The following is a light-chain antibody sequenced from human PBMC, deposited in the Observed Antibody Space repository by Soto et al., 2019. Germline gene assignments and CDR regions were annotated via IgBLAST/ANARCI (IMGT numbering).Light chain of an antibody. Sequence: QSVLTQPASVSGSPGQSITISCTGTSSDVGGYNYVSWYQQHPGNAPKLMIYEVSNRPSGVSNRFSGSKSGNTASLTISGLQAEDEADYYCSSYTSSSTLGVVFGGGTKLTVL. J-gene: IGLJ2*01. CDR1: SSDVGGYNY. CDR3: SSYTSSSTLGVV. CDR2: EVS. V-gene: IGLV2-14*01.